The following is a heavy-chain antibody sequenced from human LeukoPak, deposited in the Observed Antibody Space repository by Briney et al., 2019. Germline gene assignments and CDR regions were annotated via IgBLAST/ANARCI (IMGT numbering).Heavy chain of an antibody. J-gene: IGHJ4*02. CDR3: ARASGAYSSSSDY. D-gene: IGHD6-6*01. CDR2: IKQDGTEK. Sequence: GGSLRLSCAASGFTFSSCWMNWVRQAPGKGLEWVANIKQDGTEKYFVDSVKGRFTISRDNAKNSLYLQMNSLRAEDTAVYYCARASGAYSSSSDYWGQGTLVTVSS. CDR1: GFTFSSCW. V-gene: IGHV3-7*01.